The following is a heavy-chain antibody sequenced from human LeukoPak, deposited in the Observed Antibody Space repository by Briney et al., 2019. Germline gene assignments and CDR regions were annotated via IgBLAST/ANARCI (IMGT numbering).Heavy chain of an antibody. J-gene: IGHJ4*02. CDR2: IYYSGST. V-gene: IGHV4-39*07. Sequence: SETLSLTCTVSGGSISSNNYYWGWIRQPPGKGLEWIGSIYYSGSTNYNPSLESRVTMSVDMSENHISLKLTSVTAADTAVYYCAREGGPYRPLDYSGQGTLVTVSS. CDR3: AREGGPYRPLDY. CDR1: GGSISSNNYY.